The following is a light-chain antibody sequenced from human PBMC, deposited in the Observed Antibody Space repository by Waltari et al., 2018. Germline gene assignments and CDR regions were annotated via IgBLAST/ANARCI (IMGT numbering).Light chain of an antibody. CDR1: SDDAGNYVL. CDR3: SSYANDGTV. Sequence: QSALTQTASVSGSLGQAITISCTGISDDAGNYVLVSWYQHSPGQAPKLIIYEANKRPACVSSLFFGSKSGNTASLTISGLQAEDEAQYYCSSYANDGTVFGGGTKVTVL. V-gene: IGLV2-23*01. J-gene: IGLJ2*01. CDR2: EAN.